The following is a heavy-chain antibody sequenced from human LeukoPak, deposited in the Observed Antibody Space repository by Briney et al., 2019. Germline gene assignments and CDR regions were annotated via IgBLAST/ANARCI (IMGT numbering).Heavy chain of an antibody. Sequence: GGSLRLSCAASGFTFSTYWMAWVRQVPGKGLERVANIKVDGSEVYYVASVKGRFTISRSNAKNSVYLQMNSLRAEDTAVYYCARDRGWQTFDYWGQGTLVTVSS. CDR1: GFTFSTYW. D-gene: IGHD6-19*01. V-gene: IGHV3-7*01. J-gene: IGHJ4*02. CDR3: ARDRGWQTFDY. CDR2: IKVDGSEV.